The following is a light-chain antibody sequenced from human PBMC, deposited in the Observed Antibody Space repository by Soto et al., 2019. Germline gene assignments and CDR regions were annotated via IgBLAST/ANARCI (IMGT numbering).Light chain of an antibody. CDR3: SAYTTSSTLV. CDR1: SSDVGGYNY. J-gene: IGLJ2*01. Sequence: QSALTQPASVSGSPGQSITISCTGTSSDVGGYNYVSWYQQHPGKAPKLMIYEVSTRPSGVSNRFSGAKSGNTASLTISGLQAEDEADYYSSAYTTSSTLVFGGGTKLTVL. V-gene: IGLV2-14*01. CDR2: EVS.